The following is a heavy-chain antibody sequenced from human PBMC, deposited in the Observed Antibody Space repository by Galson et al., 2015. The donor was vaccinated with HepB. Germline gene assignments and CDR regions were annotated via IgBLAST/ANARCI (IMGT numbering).Heavy chain of an antibody. CDR3: ARMQGCSAGNCAYWFDP. D-gene: IGHD2-15*01. CDR1: GFSLSSSGVG. V-gene: IGHV2-5*02. CDR2: IYWDGNE. J-gene: IGHJ5*02. Sequence: PALVKPTQTLTLTSTFSGFSLSSSGVGVGWIRQPPGKALEWLALIYWDGNERYSSSLKTRLTITKDTSKNQVFLTMTNMDPVDTATYYCARMQGCSAGNCAYWFDPWGQGTLVTVSS.